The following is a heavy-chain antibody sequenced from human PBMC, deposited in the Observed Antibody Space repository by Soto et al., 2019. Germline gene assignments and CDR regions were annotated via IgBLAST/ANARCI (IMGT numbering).Heavy chain of an antibody. J-gene: IGHJ6*02. CDR2: IYYSGST. Sequence: SETLSLTCTVSGGSISSYYWSWIRQPPGKGLEWIGYIYYSGSTNYNPSLKSRVTISVDTSKNRFSLKLSSVTAADTAVYYCARVRAARLGGYYYYGMDVWGQGTTVTVSS. CDR1: GGSISSYY. CDR3: ARVRAARLGGYYYYGMDV. V-gene: IGHV4-59*01. D-gene: IGHD6-6*01.